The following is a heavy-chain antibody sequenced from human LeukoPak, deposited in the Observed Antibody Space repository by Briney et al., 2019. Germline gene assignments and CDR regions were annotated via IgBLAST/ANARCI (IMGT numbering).Heavy chain of an antibody. V-gene: IGHV4-34*01. J-gene: IGHJ5*02. Sequence: SETLSLTCAVNNGSFSNYYWTWIRQSPGKGLHWIGEISQSGTTNYNPSPKRRRTSSMGESKNNRSPTLTSVTAPDTALYFSARGGGNYLFFCDRGRLDPWGQGTLVTVSS. CDR1: NGSFSNYY. CDR3: ARGGGNYLFFCDRGRLDP. CDR2: ISQSGTT. D-gene: IGHD2-15*01.